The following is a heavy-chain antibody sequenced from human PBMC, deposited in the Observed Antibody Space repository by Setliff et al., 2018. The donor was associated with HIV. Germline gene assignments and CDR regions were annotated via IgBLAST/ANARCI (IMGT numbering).Heavy chain of an antibody. CDR2: INHSGST. CDR3: ARLAAADFDY. Sequence: SETLSLTCTVSGDSINSGNYYWSWIRQPPGKGLEWIGEINHSGSTNYNPSLKSRVTISVDTAKNQFSLKLSSVTAADTAVYFCARLAAADFDYWGQGTLVTVSS. D-gene: IGHD6-13*01. CDR1: GDSINSGNYY. J-gene: IGHJ4*02. V-gene: IGHV4-39*07.